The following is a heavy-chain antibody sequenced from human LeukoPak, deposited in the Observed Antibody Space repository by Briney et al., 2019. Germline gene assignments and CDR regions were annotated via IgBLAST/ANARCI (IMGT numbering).Heavy chain of an antibody. CDR3: ANLPPYGLDV. V-gene: IGHV5-51*01. Sequence: GESLKTSCKGSGYTFSRYWIGWGRQLPGKGLEGMGVIYPHDSDTRYSPSFQGQVTISADKYISTAYLQWSSVKASDSATYYCANLPPYGLDVWGQGTTVMVSS. CDR2: IYPHDSDT. J-gene: IGHJ6*02. CDR1: GYTFSRYW.